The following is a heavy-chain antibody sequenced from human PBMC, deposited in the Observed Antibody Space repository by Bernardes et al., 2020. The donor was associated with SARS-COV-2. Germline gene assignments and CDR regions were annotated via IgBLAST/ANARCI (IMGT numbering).Heavy chain of an antibody. CDR2: ISGSGGAT. J-gene: IGHJ6*02. CDR3: AKNLVSVSSYYGMDV. V-gene: IGHV3-23*01. CDR1: GFTFSSYA. D-gene: IGHD4-4*01. Sequence: GGSLRLSCAASGFTFSSYAMSWVRQAPGKGLEWVSAISGSGGATFYVDSVKGRFTISRDNSKNTLYVQMNSLRAEDTAVYFCAKNLVSVSSYYGMDVWGQGTTVTVSS.